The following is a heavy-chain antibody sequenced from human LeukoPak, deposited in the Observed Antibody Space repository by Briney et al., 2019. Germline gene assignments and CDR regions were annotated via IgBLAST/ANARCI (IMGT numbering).Heavy chain of an antibody. Sequence: ASVKVFCKASGYTFTGYYMHWVRQAPGQGLEWMGWINPNSGGTNYAQKFQGRVTMTRDTSISTAYMELSRLRSDDTAVYYCARVSYYYDSSGSIAGDYWGQGTLVTVSS. CDR1: GYTFTGYY. V-gene: IGHV1-2*02. CDR2: INPNSGGT. D-gene: IGHD3-22*01. CDR3: ARVSYYYDSSGSIAGDY. J-gene: IGHJ4*02.